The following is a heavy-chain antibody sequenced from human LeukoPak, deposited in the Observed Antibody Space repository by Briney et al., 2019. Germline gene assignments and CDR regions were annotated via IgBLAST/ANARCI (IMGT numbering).Heavy chain of an antibody. V-gene: IGHV3-7*01. CDR2: IKQDGSEK. CDR1: GFTFSSYW. Sequence: GGSLRPSCAASGFTFSSYWMSWVRQAPGKGLEWVANIKQDGSEKYYVDSVKGRFTISRDNAKNSLYLQMNSLRAEDTAVYYCARSSGWYHRGPDYYYYYMDVWGKGTTVTVS. CDR3: ARSSGWYHRGPDYYYYYMDV. J-gene: IGHJ6*03. D-gene: IGHD6-19*01.